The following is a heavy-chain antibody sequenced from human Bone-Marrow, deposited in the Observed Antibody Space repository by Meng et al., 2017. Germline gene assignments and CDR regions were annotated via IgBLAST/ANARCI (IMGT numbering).Heavy chain of an antibody. J-gene: IGHJ5*02. V-gene: IGHV4-31*03. CDR3: ASLYGVVGASWFDP. CDR1: GGSISSGGYY. CDR2: IYYSGST. Sequence: VARQEVGPGLVKPSQTLSLPCTVSGGSISSGGYYWNWIRQHPGKGLEWIGYIYYSGSTYYNPSLKSRITISVDTSKNHFSLKLSSVTAADTAVYYCASLYGVVGASWFDPWGQGTLVTVSS. D-gene: IGHD1-26*01.